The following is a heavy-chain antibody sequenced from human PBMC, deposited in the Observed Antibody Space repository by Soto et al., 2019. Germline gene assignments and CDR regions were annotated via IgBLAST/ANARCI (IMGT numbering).Heavy chain of an antibody. Sequence: SETLSFPCTVSGGSVNTGPVYCWAWNRKPPGKGLDGVGNIFYSGTTYVHPALRSRVAITGDASKSQYSLTLTSVTAADTAIYFGARQRHSDGVSFFDSLGRGSLVTVTS. CDR1: GGSVNTGPVYC. CDR2: IFYSGTT. V-gene: IGHV4-39*01. J-gene: IGHJ4*02. D-gene: IGHD4-17*01. CDR3: ARQRHSDGVSFFDS.